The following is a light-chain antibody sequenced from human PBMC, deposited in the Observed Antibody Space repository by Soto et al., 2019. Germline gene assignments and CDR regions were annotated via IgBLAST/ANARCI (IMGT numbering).Light chain of an antibody. CDR2: GAS. CDR3: HQRQSWPRT. V-gene: IGKV1-5*01. Sequence: DIQMTQSPSALSASVGDRVTMTCRTSQSISNWLAWYQQKPGKAPKLLISGASSLESGVPARFSASGSGTDFTLTISDVQPEDFALYYCHQRQSWPRTFGQGTKVDI. J-gene: IGKJ1*01. CDR1: QSISNW.